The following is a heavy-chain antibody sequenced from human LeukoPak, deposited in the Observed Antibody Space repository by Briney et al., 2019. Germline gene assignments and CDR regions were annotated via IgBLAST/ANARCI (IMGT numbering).Heavy chain of an antibody. D-gene: IGHD7-27*01. CDR2: IIPIFGTA. V-gene: IGHV1-69*05. CDR3: ARGVTGDSYYYYYYYMDV. CDR1: GGTFSSYA. J-gene: IGHJ6*03. Sequence: GASVKVSCKASGGTFSSYAISWVRQAPGQGLEWMGGIIPIFGTANYAQKFQGRVTITTDESTSAAYMVLSSLRSEDTAVYYCARGVTGDSYYYYYYYMDVWGKGTTVTVSS.